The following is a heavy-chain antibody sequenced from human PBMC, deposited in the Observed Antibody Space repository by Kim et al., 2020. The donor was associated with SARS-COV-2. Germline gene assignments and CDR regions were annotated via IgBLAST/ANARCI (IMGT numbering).Heavy chain of an antibody. CDR3: ARERTNWNLHDAFDI. D-gene: IGHD1-1*01. Sequence: ASVKVSCKASGYTFTGYYMHWVRQAPGQGLEWMGRINPNSGGTNYAQKFQGRVTMTRDTSISTAYMELSRLRSDDTAVYYCARERTNWNLHDAFDIWVQGTMVTVSS. V-gene: IGHV1-2*06. CDR2: INPNSGGT. J-gene: IGHJ3*02. CDR1: GYTFTGYY.